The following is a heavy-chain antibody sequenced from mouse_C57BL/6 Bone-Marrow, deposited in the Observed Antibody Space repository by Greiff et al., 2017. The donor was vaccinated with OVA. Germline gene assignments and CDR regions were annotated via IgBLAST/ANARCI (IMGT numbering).Heavy chain of an antibody. CDR2: ISYDGSN. V-gene: IGHV3-6*01. J-gene: IGHJ2*01. D-gene: IGHD2-2*01. CDR1: GYSITSGYY. Sequence: EVQRVESGPGLVKPSQSLSLTCSVTGYSITSGYYWNWIRQFPGNKLEWMGYISYDGSNNYNPSLKNRISITRDTSKNQFFLKLNSVTTEDTATYYCASMVTVFDYWGQGTTLTVSS. CDR3: ASMVTVFDY.